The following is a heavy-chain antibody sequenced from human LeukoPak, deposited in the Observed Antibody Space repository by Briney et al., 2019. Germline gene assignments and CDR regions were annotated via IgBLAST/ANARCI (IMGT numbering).Heavy chain of an antibody. Sequence: GGSLRLSCAASEFILSNWWMTWVRQAPGKGLEWVASIKPDGSENYYVDSVKGRLTVSRDNARSSLYLQMNSLRAEDTAVYYCARGHYGMDVWGQGTTVTVSS. J-gene: IGHJ6*02. CDR1: EFILSNWW. V-gene: IGHV3-7*01. CDR2: IKPDGSEN. CDR3: ARGHYGMDV.